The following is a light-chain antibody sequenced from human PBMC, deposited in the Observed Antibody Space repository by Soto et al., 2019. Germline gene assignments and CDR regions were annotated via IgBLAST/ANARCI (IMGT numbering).Light chain of an antibody. CDR3: SSYAGSYTFYV. J-gene: IGLJ1*01. CDR1: SSDVGSYNL. CDR2: EGS. Sequence: QSALTQPASVSGPPGQSITISCTGTSSDVGSYNLVSWYQQHPGKAPKLIIYEGSKRPSGVSYRFSGSKSGNTASLTISGLQAEDEAGYYCSSYAGSYTFYVFGTGTKLTVL. V-gene: IGLV2-23*01.